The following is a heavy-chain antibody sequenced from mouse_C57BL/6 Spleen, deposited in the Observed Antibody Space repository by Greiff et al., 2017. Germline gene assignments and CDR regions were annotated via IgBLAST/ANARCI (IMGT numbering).Heavy chain of an antibody. D-gene: IGHD2-3*01. CDR1: GYAFTNYL. CDR2: INPGSGGT. CDR3: ARDDGYYFDD. Sequence: QVQLQQSGAELVRPGTSVKVSCKASGYAFTNYLIEWVKQRPGQGLEWIGVINPGSGGTNYNEKFKGKATLTADKSSSTAYMQLSSLTSEESAVYFCARDDGYYFDDWGQGTTLTVSS. V-gene: IGHV1-54*01. J-gene: IGHJ2*01.